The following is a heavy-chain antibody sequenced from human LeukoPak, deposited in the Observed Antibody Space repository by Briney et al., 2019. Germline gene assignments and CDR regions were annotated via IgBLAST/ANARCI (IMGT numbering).Heavy chain of an antibody. CDR2: ISSSGSTI. D-gene: IGHD3-22*01. CDR1: GFTFSSYE. CDR3: ARDRNYDGSVYYEDDYFDY. Sequence: GGSLRLSCAASGFTFSSYEMNWVRQAPGKGLERVSYISSSGSTIYYADSVKGRFTISRDNAKNSLYLQMNSLRAEDTAVYYCARDRNYDGSVYYEDDYFDYWGQGTLVTVSS. J-gene: IGHJ4*02. V-gene: IGHV3-48*03.